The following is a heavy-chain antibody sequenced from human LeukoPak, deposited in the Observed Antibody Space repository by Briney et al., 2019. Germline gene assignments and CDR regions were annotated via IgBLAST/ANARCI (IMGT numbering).Heavy chain of an antibody. D-gene: IGHD2-8*02. J-gene: IGHJ3*02. CDR3: ARVKATGGHAFDI. CDR2: IYHSGST. V-gene: IGHV4-4*02. Sequence: SETLSLTCAVSGGSISSSNWWSWVRQPPGKGLEWIGEIYHSGSTNYNPSLKSRVTISVDKSKNQFSLKLSSVTAADTAVYYCARVKATGGHAFDIWGQGTMVTVSS. CDR1: GGSISSSNW.